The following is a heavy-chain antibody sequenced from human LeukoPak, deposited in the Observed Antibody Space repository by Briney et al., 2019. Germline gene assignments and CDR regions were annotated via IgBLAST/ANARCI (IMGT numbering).Heavy chain of an antibody. CDR1: GFTFSSYG. D-gene: IGHD6-19*01. Sequence: GRSLRLSCAASGFTFSSYGMHWARQAPGKGLEWVAVISYDGSNKYYADSVKGRFTISRDNSKNTLYLQMNSLRAEDTAVYYCAKLVGIAVAGSDAFDIWGQGTMVTVSS. CDR2: ISYDGSNK. V-gene: IGHV3-30*18. J-gene: IGHJ3*02. CDR3: AKLVGIAVAGSDAFDI.